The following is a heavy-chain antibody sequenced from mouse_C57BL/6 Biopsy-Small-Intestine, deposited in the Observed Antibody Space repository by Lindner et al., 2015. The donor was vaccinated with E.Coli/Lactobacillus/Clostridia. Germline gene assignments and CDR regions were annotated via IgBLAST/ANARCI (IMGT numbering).Heavy chain of an antibody. D-gene: IGHD2-1*01. CDR2: INPGSGGT. V-gene: IGHV1-54*01. Sequence: VQLQESGAELVRPGTSVKVSCKASGYAFTNYLIEWVKQRPGQGLEWIGVINPGSGGTNYNEKFKGKATLTADKSSSTAYMQLSSLTSEDSAVYFCARPHGNYAWFAYWGQGTLVTVSA. CDR1: GYAFTNYL. CDR3: ARPHGNYAWFAY. J-gene: IGHJ3*01.